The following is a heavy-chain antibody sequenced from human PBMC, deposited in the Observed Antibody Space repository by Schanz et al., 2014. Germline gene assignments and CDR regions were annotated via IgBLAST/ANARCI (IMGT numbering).Heavy chain of an antibody. V-gene: IGHV3-74*02. Sequence: VQLVESGGGLVKPGGSLRLSCAASGFTFSSYWMHWVRQAPGKGLVWISRINSDGSSASYADSVKGRFAISRDNAKNSLYLQMNSLRVEDTAVYYCASYDFWSGYSFDPWGQGTLVTVSS. CDR1: GFTFSSYW. CDR3: ASYDFWSGYSFDP. CDR2: INSDGSSA. D-gene: IGHD3-3*01. J-gene: IGHJ5*02.